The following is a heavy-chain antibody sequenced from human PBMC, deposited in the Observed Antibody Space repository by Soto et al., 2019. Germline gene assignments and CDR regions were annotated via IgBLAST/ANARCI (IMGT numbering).Heavy chain of an antibody. CDR2: IYYNVNT. D-gene: IGHD4-4*01. V-gene: IGHV4-59*01. CDR3: ARDRGEMATVALGY. Sequence: SETLSLTCTVSGGSISSYYWSWIRQPPGKGLEWIGYIYYNVNTNYNPSLKSRVTISVDTSKNQFSLRAEDTAVYYCARDRGEMATVALGYWGQGTLVTVSS. J-gene: IGHJ4*02. CDR1: GGSISSYY.